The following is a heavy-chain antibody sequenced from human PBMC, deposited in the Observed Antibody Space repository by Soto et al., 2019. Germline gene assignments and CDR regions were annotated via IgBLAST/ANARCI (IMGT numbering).Heavy chain of an antibody. CDR2: IYYSGIT. V-gene: IGHV4-31*02. J-gene: IGHJ4*01. Sequence: WTWIRQHPGKGLEWIGYIYYSGITYYNPSLKSRVTISVDTSKNQFSLKLSSVTAADTAVYYCAREPLDWGHGTLVTVSS. CDR3: AREPLD.